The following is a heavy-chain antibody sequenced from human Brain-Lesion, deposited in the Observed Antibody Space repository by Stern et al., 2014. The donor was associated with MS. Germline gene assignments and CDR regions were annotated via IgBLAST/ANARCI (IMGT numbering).Heavy chain of an antibody. CDR1: GFTFRTFG. D-gene: IGHD2-21*01. Sequence: QLVQSGGGVVYPGRPLRLSCAASGFTFRTFGMHWVRQAPGKGLEWVAFISYDGGDTYYADSVKGRFTISRDNSKNTLYLQMNSLIVEDTAVYHCAKDRQLWTSFFDYWGQGSLVTVSS. CDR3: AKDRQLWTSFFDY. J-gene: IGHJ4*02. V-gene: IGHV3-30*18. CDR2: ISYDGGDT.